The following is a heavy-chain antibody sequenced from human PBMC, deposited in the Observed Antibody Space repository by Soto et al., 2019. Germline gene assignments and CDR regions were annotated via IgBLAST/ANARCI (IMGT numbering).Heavy chain of an antibody. CDR2: ISYDGSNK. Sequence: GGSLILSCAASGFTFSSYGMHWVRQAPGKGLEWVAVISYDGSNKYYADSVKGRFTISRDNSKNTLYLQMNSLRAEDTAVYYCAKSPYYYDSSGDGFDYWGQGTLVTVSS. CDR3: AKSPYYYDSSGDGFDY. CDR1: GFTFSSYG. V-gene: IGHV3-30*18. J-gene: IGHJ4*02. D-gene: IGHD3-22*01.